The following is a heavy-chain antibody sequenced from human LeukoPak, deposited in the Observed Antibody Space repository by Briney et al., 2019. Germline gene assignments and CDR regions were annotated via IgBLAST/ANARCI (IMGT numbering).Heavy chain of an antibody. V-gene: IGHV3-30-3*01. CDR3: AKGAYCSSTSCHRFPAYYYYYMDV. CDR1: GFTFSSNA. Sequence: GGSLRLSCAASGFTFSSNAMHWVRQAPGKGLEWVTVISYDGSNKYYADSVKGRFTISRDNSKNTLYLQMNSLRAEDTAVYYCAKGAYCSSTSCHRFPAYYYYYMDVWGKGTTVTVSS. D-gene: IGHD2-2*01. J-gene: IGHJ6*03. CDR2: ISYDGSNK.